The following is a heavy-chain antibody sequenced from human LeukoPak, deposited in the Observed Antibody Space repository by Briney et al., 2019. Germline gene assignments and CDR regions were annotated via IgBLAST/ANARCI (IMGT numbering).Heavy chain of an antibody. CDR3: ARRGAPSKFYYFDS. CDR2: VSKTGNT. Sequence: SETLSLTCTVSGGSLTTHYWAWIRQPPGKGLEWIGFVSKTGNTNYNPSLKSRVTISVDTSKSTFSLRPSSLTAADAAVYFCARRGAPSKFYYFDSWGQGTLVTVSS. V-gene: IGHV4-59*08. J-gene: IGHJ4*02. CDR1: GGSLTTHY. D-gene: IGHD1-26*01.